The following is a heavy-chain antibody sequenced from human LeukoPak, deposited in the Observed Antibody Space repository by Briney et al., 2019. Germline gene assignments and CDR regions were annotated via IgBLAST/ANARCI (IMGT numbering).Heavy chain of an antibody. D-gene: IGHD3-3*01. CDR2: IYYSGST. CDR1: GGSISSYY. Sequence: SETLSLTCTVSGGSISSYYWSWIRQPPGKGLEWIGYIYYSGSTNYNPSLKSRVTISVDTSKNQFSLKLSSVTAADTAVYYCAAGAYDSWSGYDGITYYYYGMDVWGQGTTVTVSS. V-gene: IGHV4-59*01. J-gene: IGHJ6*02. CDR3: AAGAYDSWSGYDGITYYYYGMDV.